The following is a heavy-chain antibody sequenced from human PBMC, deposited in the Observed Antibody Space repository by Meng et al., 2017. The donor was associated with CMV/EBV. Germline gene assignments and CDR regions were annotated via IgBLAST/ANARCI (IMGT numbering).Heavy chain of an antibody. CDR1: GFTFSSYA. CDR2: IIPIFGTA. J-gene: IGHJ6*02. V-gene: IGHV1-69*05. D-gene: IGHD3-3*01. Sequence: KISCAASGFTFSSYAISWVRQAPGQGLEWMGGIIPIFGTANYAQKFQGRVTITTDESTSTAYMELSSLRSEDTAVYYCARDIIGSGTYYYYGMDVWGQGTTVTVSS. CDR3: ARDIIGSGTYYYYGMDV.